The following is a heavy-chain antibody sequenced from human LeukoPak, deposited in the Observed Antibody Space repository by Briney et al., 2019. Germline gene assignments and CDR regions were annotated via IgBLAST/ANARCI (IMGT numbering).Heavy chain of an antibody. V-gene: IGHV3-15*01. J-gene: IGHJ4*02. CDR1: GFTFSNAW. CDR2: IKSKTDGGTT. D-gene: IGHD3-10*01. Sequence: GGSLRLSCAASGFTFSNAWMSWVRQAPGKGLEWVGRIKSKTDGGTTDYAAPVKGRFTISRDDLKNTLYLQMNSLKTEDTAVYYCTTSPAGSLWFGELFDYWGQGTLVTVSS. CDR3: TTSPAGSLWFGELFDY.